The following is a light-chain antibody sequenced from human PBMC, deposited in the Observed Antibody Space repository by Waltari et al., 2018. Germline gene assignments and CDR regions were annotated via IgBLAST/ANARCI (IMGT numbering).Light chain of an antibody. V-gene: IGLV1-51*01. CDR1: SSNIGINS. Sequence: QSVLTQPPSVSAAPGQMVSISCSGSSSNIGINSVSWYQKLPETAPKLLIYENFHRPPGFPPRFDGSKSGTSATLDITGLQTGDEGDYYCATWDSSLSAGVFGTGTKVTVL. J-gene: IGLJ1*01. CDR2: ENF. CDR3: ATWDSSLSAGV.